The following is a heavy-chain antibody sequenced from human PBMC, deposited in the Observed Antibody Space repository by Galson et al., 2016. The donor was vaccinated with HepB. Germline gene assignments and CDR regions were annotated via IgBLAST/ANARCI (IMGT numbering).Heavy chain of an antibody. CDR3: ARSPPYRYCSVGICTPFPYKYGMVV. CDR1: GFTFSKYW. V-gene: IGHV3-7*01. D-gene: IGHD2-15*01. J-gene: IGHJ6*02. Sequence: SLRLSCAVSGFTFSKYWMSWVRQAPGKGLEWVANIKEDGSERYFVDSVKGRFTVSRDNAKNSLYLQMNSLRVEDTATYSCARSPPYRYCSVGICTPFPYKYGMVVWGRGTKVTVSS. CDR2: IKEDGSER.